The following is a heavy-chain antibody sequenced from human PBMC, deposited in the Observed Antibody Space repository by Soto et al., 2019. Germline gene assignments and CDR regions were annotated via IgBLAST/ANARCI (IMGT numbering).Heavy chain of an antibody. Sequence: GGSLRLSCAASGFTFSNAWMSWVRQAPGKGLEWVGRIKSKTDGGTTDYAAPVKGRFTISRDESKNTLYLQMNSLKTEDTAVYYCTTIPVVTAIDAFDIWGQGTMVTVSS. D-gene: IGHD2-21*02. J-gene: IGHJ3*02. CDR2: IKSKTDGGTT. CDR1: GFTFSNAW. CDR3: TTIPVVTAIDAFDI. V-gene: IGHV3-15*01.